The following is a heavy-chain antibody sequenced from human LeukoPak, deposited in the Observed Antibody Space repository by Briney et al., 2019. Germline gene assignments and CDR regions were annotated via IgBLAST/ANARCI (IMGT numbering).Heavy chain of an antibody. CDR3: AKDRYGGRLQDIEF. V-gene: IGHV3-23*01. D-gene: IGHD4-23*01. J-gene: IGHJ4*02. Sequence: GGSLRLSCAASGFTFRSYAMSWVRRAPGKGLDGVSAISGSGGSTYYADSVKGRFTISRDNSKNTLYLQMNSLRAEDTAVYYCAKDRYGGRLQDIEFWGQGTLVTVSS. CDR1: GFTFRSYA. CDR2: ISGSGGST.